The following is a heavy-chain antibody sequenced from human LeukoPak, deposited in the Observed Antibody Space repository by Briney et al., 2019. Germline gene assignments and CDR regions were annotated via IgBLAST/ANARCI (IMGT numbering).Heavy chain of an antibody. CDR2: IKQDGSEK. D-gene: IGHD1-14*01. V-gene: IGHV3-7*01. CDR3: WLTDLRYYYYGMDV. Sequence: GGSLRLSCAASGFTFSSYWMSWVRQAPGKGLEWVANIKQDGSEKYYVDSVKGRFTISRDNAKNSLYLQMNSLRAEDTAVYHCWLTDLRYYYYGMDVWGQGTTVTVSS. CDR1: GFTFSSYW. J-gene: IGHJ6*02.